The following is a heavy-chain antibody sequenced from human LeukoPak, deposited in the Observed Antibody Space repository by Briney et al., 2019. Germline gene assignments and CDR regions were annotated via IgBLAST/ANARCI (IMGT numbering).Heavy chain of an antibody. D-gene: IGHD4-23*01. CDR2: ISGSGGST. CDR1: GFTFSSYA. J-gene: IGHJ6*02. V-gene: IGHV3-23*01. Sequence: GGSLRLSCAASGFTFSSYAMSWVRQAPEKGLEWVSAISGSGGSTYYADSVKGRFTISRDNSKNTLYLQMNSLRAEDTAVYYCAKAIRPGGGLGMDVWGQGTTVTVSS. CDR3: AKAIRPGGGLGMDV.